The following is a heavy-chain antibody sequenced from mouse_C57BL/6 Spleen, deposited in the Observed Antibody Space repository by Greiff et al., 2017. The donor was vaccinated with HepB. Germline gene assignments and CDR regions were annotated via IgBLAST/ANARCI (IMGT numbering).Heavy chain of an antibody. CDR1: GYTFTSYG. Sequence: QVQLKESGAELARPGASVKLSCKASGYTFTSYGISWVKQRTGQGLEWIGEIYPRSGNTYYNEKFKGKATLTADKSSSTAYMELRSLTSEDSAVYFCARCLGGYYAMDYWGQGTSVTVSS. CDR2: IYPRSGNT. D-gene: IGHD4-1*01. V-gene: IGHV1-81*01. J-gene: IGHJ4*01. CDR3: ARCLGGYYAMDY.